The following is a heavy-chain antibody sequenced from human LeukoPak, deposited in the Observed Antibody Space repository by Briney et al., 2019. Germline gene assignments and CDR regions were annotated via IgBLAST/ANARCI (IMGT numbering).Heavy chain of an antibody. V-gene: IGHV4-34*01. CDR2: INHSGST. CDR1: GGSFSGYY. CDR3: ARRMVRGVIRTELGFDP. D-gene: IGHD3-10*01. J-gene: IGHJ5*02. Sequence: KPSETLSLTCAVYGGSFSGYYWSWIRQPPGKGLEWIGEINHSGSTNYNPSLKSRVTISVDTSKNQFSLKLSSVTAADTAVYYCARRMVRGVIRTELGFDPWGQGTLVTVSS.